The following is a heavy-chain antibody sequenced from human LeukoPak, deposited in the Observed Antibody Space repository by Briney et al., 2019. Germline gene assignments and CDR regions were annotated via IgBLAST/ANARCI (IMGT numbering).Heavy chain of an antibody. CDR2: INHSGST. CDR1: GGSFSGYY. V-gene: IGHV4-34*01. CDR3: ARGQKYRNGYTVTELGSGYFAY. J-gene: IGHJ4*02. Sequence: SSETLSLTCAVYGGSFSGYYWSWIRQPPGKGLEWIGEINHSGSTNYNPSLKSRVTISVDTSKNQFSLTLSSVTTADTAVYYCARGQKYRNGYTVTELGSGYFAYWGQGTLVTVSS. D-gene: IGHD5-18*01.